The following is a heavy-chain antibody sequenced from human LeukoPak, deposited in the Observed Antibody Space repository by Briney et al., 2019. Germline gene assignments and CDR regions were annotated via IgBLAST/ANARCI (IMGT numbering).Heavy chain of an antibody. CDR2: INPNSGGT. J-gene: IGHJ4*02. CDR3: AREKPDDSPEGGEYYFDY. D-gene: IGHD3-16*01. Sequence: ASVKVSCKASGYTFTGYYMHWVRQAPGQGREWMGWINPNSGGTNYAQKFQGRVTMTRDTSISTAYMELSRLRSDDTAVYYCAREKPDDSPEGGEYYFDYWGQGTLVTVSS. V-gene: IGHV1-2*02. CDR1: GYTFTGYY.